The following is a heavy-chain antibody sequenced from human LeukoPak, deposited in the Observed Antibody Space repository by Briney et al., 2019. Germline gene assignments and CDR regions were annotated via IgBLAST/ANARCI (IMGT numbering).Heavy chain of an antibody. Sequence: GGSLRLSCAASGFTFNTYCMSWVRQAPGKGLEWVANIKQVGSEKFYVDSVEGRFTMSRDNTKNSLDLQMNSLRAEDTAVYYCVRYKSGTGRTAAFDVWGRGTMVTVSS. CDR2: IKQVGSEK. CDR3: VRYKSGTGRTAAFDV. D-gene: IGHD3-10*01. CDR1: GFTFNTYC. V-gene: IGHV3-7*01. J-gene: IGHJ3*01.